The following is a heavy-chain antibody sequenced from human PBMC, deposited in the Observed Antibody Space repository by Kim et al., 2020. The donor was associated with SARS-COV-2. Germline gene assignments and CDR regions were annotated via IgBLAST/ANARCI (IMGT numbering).Heavy chain of an antibody. V-gene: IGHV1-18*01. Sequence: ASVKVSCQASGYSFINFDITWVRQAPGQGLEWMGWISAYRGHTNYVQKFQGRVTMTTDTSTSTAYMELRSLRSDDTALYYFARVDYYQTRGYYMHWGQGT. CDR2: ISAYRGHT. CDR3: ARVDYYQTRGYYMH. D-gene: IGHD3-22*01. J-gene: IGHJ4*02. CDR1: GYSFINFD.